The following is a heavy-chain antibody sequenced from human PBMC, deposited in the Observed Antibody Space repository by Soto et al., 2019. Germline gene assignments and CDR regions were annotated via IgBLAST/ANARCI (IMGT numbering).Heavy chain of an antibody. J-gene: IGHJ6*02. CDR2: INHSGST. CDR1: GGSFSGYY. V-gene: IGHV4-34*01. D-gene: IGHD2-2*01. CDR3: ARGVPARLYYYYGMDV. Sequence: QVQLQQWGAGLLKPSETLSLTCAVYGGSFSGYYWSWIRQPPGKGLEWIGEINHSGSTNYNPSLKSRVTISVDTSKNQFSLKLSSVTAADTAVYYCARGVPARLYYYYGMDVWGQGTTFTVSS.